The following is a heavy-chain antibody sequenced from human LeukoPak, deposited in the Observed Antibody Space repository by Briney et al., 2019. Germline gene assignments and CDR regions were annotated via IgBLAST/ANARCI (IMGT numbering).Heavy chain of an antibody. CDR1: GYTFTGYY. CDR3: ARRVVVTAIPALDAFDI. Sequence: ASVKVSCKASGYTFTGYYMHWVRQAPGQGLEWMGWINPNSGGTNYAQKLQGRVTMTRDTSISTAYMELSRLGSDDTAVYYCARRVVVTAIPALDAFDIWGQGTMVTVSS. V-gene: IGHV1-2*02. CDR2: INPNSGGT. J-gene: IGHJ3*02. D-gene: IGHD2-21*02.